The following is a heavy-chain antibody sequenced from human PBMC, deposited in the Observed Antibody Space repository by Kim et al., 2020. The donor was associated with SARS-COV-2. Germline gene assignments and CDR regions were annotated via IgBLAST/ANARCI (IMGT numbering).Heavy chain of an antibody. D-gene: IGHD3-10*01. V-gene: IGHV1-46*01. Sequence: SYAQKFQGRVTMTRDTSTSTGYMELSSLRSEDTAVYYCARGYGSGSYGVYWGQGTLVTVSS. J-gene: IGHJ4*02. CDR3: ARGYGSGSYGVY.